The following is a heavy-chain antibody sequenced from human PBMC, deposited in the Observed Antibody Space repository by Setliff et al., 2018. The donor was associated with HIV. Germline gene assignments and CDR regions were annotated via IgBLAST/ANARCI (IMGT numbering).Heavy chain of an antibody. V-gene: IGHV1-69-2*01. CDR2: VDPEDGET. Sequence: GASVKVSCKASGYTFTNYFMHWVRQAPGEGLEWVGRVDPEDGETRYAMKFQGSVTISADTSTDTTYLSLTSLRSQDTAVYYCATVRIVGATEFDSWGQGILVTAPQ. D-gene: IGHD1-26*01. CDR1: GYTFTNYF. CDR3: ATVRIVGATEFDS. J-gene: IGHJ4*02.